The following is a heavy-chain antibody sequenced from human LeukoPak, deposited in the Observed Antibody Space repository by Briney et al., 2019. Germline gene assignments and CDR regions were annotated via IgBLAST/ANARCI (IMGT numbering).Heavy chain of an antibody. V-gene: IGHV4-4*07. CDR2: INTSGST. D-gene: IGHD2-2*01. Sequence: SETLSLTCTVSGGSISSYYWNWIRQPAGKGLEWIGRINTSGSTNYNPSLKSRVTMSVDMSKNQFSLKLSSVTAADTAVYYCARGYGSTSPFDYWGQGTLVTVSS. CDR3: ARGYGSTSPFDY. J-gene: IGHJ4*02. CDR1: GGSISSYY.